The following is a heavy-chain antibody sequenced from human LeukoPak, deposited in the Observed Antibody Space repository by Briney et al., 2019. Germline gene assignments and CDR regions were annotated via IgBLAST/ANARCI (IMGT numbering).Heavy chain of an antibody. J-gene: IGHJ3*02. V-gene: IGHV4-30-4*01. CDR1: GGSISSVDYY. CDR2: IYPNAST. CDR3: ARLGIDYDILTGYIPDAFDI. Sequence: STQTLSLTCTVSGGSISSVDYYWSWIRQPPGKGLECIGSIYPNASTDYEPSLNSRVMISVDASKNQFSLKLSSLTAADPAVYYCARLGIDYDILTGYIPDAFDIWGQGTMVTV. D-gene: IGHD3-9*01.